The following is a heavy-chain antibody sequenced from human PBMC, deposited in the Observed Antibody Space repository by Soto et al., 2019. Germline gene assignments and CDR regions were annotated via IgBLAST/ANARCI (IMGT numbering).Heavy chain of an antibody. CDR3: ARVYVGPAMLRYYFDY. D-gene: IGHD5-18*01. CDR1: GGSISSGGYY. CDR2: IYYSGST. Sequence: KPSETLSLTCTVSGGSISSGGYYWTWIRQHPGKGLEWIGYIYYSGSTYYNPSLKSRVTISLDTSKNQFSLKLSSVTAADTAVYYCARVYVGPAMLRYYFDYWGQGTLVTVSS. V-gene: IGHV4-31*03. J-gene: IGHJ4*02.